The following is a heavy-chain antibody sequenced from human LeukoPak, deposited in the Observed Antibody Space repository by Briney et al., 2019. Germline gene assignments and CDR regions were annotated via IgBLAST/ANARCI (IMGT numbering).Heavy chain of an antibody. CDR1: GGTISSHY. J-gene: IGHJ5*02. D-gene: IGHD2-21*01. CDR3: ATHGVKHSTALVGFDP. CDR2: IYYTGST. Sequence: PSATLSLTCTVSGGTISSHYCRCLRQPPGKGLEWFGYIYYTGSTNYNPSLKSRVTISVDTSKNQFSLKLSSVRAADTAAHHCATHGVKHSTALVGFDPCGQGSLVTVSS. V-gene: IGHV4-59*08.